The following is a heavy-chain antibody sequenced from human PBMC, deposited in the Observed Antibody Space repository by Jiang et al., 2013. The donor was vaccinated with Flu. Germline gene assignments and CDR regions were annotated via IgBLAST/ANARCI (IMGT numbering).Heavy chain of an antibody. J-gene: IGHJ4*02. D-gene: IGHD3-22*01. Sequence: VQLLESGGGLVQPGGSLRLSCAASGLTFSDHYMDWVRQAPGKGLEWVARIGNNPKSYITEYAASVKGRFTISRDNSKNSLYLQMNSLKTEDTAVYYCARVGYSNGDFDYWGQGTLVTVSS. CDR1: GLTFSDHY. CDR3: ARVGYSNGDFDY. V-gene: IGHV3-72*01. CDR2: IGNNPKSYIT.